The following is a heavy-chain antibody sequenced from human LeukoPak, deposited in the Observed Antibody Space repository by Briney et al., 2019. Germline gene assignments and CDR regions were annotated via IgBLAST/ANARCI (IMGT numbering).Heavy chain of an antibody. V-gene: IGHV3-11*04. D-gene: IGHD4-17*01. CDR2: ISSSGSTI. J-gene: IGHJ4*02. Sequence: GGSLRPSCAASGFTSSDYYMSWIRQAPGKGLEWVSYISSSGSTIYYADSVKGRLTISGDNAKNSLYLQMNGLRAEDTAVYYCARIGGDYGSYYFDYWGQGTLVTVSS. CDR3: ARIGGDYGSYYFDY. CDR1: GFTSSDYY.